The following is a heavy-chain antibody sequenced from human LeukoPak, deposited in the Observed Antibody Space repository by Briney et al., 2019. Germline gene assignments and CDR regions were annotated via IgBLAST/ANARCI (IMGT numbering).Heavy chain of an antibody. CDR3: ARGSAVAGDGWFDP. CDR1: GYTFTSYD. CDR2: MNPNSGNT. J-gene: IGHJ5*02. V-gene: IGHV1-8*01. D-gene: IGHD6-19*01. Sequence: ASVKVSCKASGYTFTSYDINWVRQATGQGLEWMGWMNPNSGNTGYAQKFQGRVTMTRNTSISTAYMELSSLRSEDTAVYYCARGSAVAGDGWFDPWGQGTLVTVSS.